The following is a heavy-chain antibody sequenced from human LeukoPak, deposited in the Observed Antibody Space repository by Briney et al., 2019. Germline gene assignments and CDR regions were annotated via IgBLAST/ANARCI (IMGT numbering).Heavy chain of an antibody. D-gene: IGHD6-13*01. Sequence: GGSLRLSCAASGFTFSSYWMSWVRQAPGKGLEWVSAISGSGGSTYYADSVKGRFTISRDNSKNTLYLQMNSLRAEDTAVYYCAKGIGFDSSWYGLDYWGQGTLVTVSS. CDR3: AKGIGFDSSWYGLDY. CDR1: GFTFSSYW. J-gene: IGHJ4*02. V-gene: IGHV3-23*01. CDR2: ISGSGGST.